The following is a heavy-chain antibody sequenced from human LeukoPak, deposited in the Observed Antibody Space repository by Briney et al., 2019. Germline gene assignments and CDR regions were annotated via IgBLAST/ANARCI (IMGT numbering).Heavy chain of an antibody. Sequence: GGSLRLSCAASAFSFNNYATTWVRPAPGKGLEWVSGISGDGGTTSYADSVKGRFTISRDISKDTLYLQMSSLRAEDTAVYYCARTVTTGSYYFDYWGQGTLVSVSS. CDR3: ARTVTTGSYYFDY. CDR1: AFSFNNYA. J-gene: IGHJ4*02. V-gene: IGHV3-23*01. D-gene: IGHD1-1*01. CDR2: ISGDGGTT.